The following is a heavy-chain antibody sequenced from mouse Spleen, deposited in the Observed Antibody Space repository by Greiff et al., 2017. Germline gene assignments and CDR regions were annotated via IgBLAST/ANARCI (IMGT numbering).Heavy chain of an antibody. CDR1: GFTFSSYA. D-gene: IGHD2-14*01. J-gene: IGHJ2*01. Sequence: EVKLVESGGGLVKPGGSLKLSCAASGFTFSSYAMSWVRQTPEKRLEWVATISSGGSYTYYPDSVKGRFTISRDNAKNTLYLQMSSLRSEDTAMYYCARKVRPDYFDYWGQGTTLTVSS. CDR3: ARKVRPDYFDY. V-gene: IGHV5-9-1*01. CDR2: ISSGGSYT.